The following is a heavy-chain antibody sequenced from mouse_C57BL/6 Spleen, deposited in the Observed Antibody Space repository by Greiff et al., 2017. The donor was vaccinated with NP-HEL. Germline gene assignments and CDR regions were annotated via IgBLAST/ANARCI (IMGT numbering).Heavy chain of an antibody. D-gene: IGHD1-1*01. CDR1: GYTFTSYW. J-gene: IGHJ4*01. CDR2: IHPNSGST. Sequence: VQLQQPGAELVKPGASVKLSCKASGYTFTSYWMHWVKQRPGQGLEWIGMIHPNSGSTNYNEKFKGKATLTVDKSSSTAYMQLSSLTSEDSSVYYCARSTTVGVRSPYYAMDYWGQGTSVTVSS. CDR3: ARSTTVGVRSPYYAMDY. V-gene: IGHV1-64*01.